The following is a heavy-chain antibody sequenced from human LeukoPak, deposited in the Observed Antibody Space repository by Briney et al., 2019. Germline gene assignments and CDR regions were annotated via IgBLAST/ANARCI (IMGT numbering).Heavy chain of an antibody. CDR1: GFTFSRNA. CDR3: AKDSGSYGPFDD. D-gene: IGHD1-26*01. Sequence: PGGSLRLSCAASGFTFSRNALSWVRQAPGKGLEWVSSLSGSGADTYYADSVKGRFTISRDNSKNTVYLQMNSLRAEDTAIYYCAKDSGSYGPFDDWGQGTLVTVSS. CDR2: LSGSGADT. J-gene: IGHJ4*02. V-gene: IGHV3-23*01.